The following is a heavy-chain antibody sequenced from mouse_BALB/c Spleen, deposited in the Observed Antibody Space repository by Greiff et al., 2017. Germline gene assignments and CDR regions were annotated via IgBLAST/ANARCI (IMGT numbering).Heavy chain of an antibody. CDR1: GFTFSSYG. J-gene: IGHJ2*01. D-gene: IGHD1-1*01. CDR2: INSNGGST. V-gene: IGHV5-6-3*01. Sequence: EVQGVESGGGLVQPGGSLKLSCAASGFTFSSYGMSWVRQTPDKRLELVATINSNGGSTYYPDSVKGRFTISRDNAKNTLYLQMSSLKSEDTAMYNCARERGSTGECDTRGEGTTLTVSS. CDR3: ARERGSTGECDT.